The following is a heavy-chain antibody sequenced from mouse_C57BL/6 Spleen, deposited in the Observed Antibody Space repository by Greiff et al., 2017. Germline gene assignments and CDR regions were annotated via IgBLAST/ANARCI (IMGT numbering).Heavy chain of an antibody. CDR1: GFTFSSYT. V-gene: IGHV5-9*01. J-gene: IGHJ2*01. CDR2: ISGGGGNT. CDR3: ARRNYGSSKDFDY. Sequence: EVKVVESGGGLVKPGGSLKLSCAASGFTFSSYTMSWVRQTPEKRLEWVATISGGGGNTYYPDSVKGRFTISRDNAKNTLYLQMSSLRSEDTALYYCARRNYGSSKDFDYWGQGTTLTVSS. D-gene: IGHD1-1*01.